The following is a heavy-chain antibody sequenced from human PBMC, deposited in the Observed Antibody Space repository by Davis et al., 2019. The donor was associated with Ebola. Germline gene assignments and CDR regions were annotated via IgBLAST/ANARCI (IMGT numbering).Heavy chain of an antibody. J-gene: IGHJ4*02. CDR2: ISYAGSNK. Sequence: PGGSLRPSCAASGSTFSSYAMHWVRQAPGKGLEWVAVISYAGSNKYYADSVKGRFPISRDNSKNTLYLQMNSLRAEDTAMYYCAKLLVVQLSHFDDWGQGTLVTVSS. D-gene: IGHD2-21*01. CDR1: GSTFSSYA. V-gene: IGHV3-30*18. CDR3: AKLLVVQLSHFDD.